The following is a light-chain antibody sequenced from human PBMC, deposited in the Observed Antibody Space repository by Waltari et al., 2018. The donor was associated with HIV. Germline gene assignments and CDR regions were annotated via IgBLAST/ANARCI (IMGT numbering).Light chain of an antibody. CDR2: SNN. J-gene: IGLJ1*01. CDR3: AAWDDSLNDSYV. Sequence: QSVLTQPPSASGTPGQRVTISCSGSSSNIGSNAVNWYQQLHGTAPKLLIYSNNQRPSGVPDRFSGSKSGTSASLAISGLQSDDEADYYCAAWDDSLNDSYVFGPGTKVTVL. V-gene: IGLV1-44*01. CDR1: SSNIGSNA.